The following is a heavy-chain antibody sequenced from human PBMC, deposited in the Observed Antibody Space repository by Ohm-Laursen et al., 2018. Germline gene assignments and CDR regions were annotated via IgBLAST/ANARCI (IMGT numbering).Heavy chain of an antibody. J-gene: IGHJ3*02. CDR2: IYYSGNT. D-gene: IGHD3-10*01. CDR1: GYSISSGYY. Sequence: SDTLSLTCAVSGYSISSGYYWGWIRHPPGKGLEWIGSIYYSGNTYYNPSLKSRVTISVNTPKNQFSLKLSSVTAADTAVYYCARQGLWFGEFDAFDIWGQGTMVTVSS. V-gene: IGHV4-38-2*01. CDR3: ARQGLWFGEFDAFDI.